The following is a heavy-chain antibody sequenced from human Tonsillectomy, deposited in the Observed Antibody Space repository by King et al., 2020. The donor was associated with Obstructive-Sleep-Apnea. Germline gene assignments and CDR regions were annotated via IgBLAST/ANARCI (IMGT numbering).Heavy chain of an antibody. V-gene: IGHV3-30*18. Sequence: VQLVESGGGVVQPGRSLRLSCAASGFTFSNFGMSWVRQAPGKGLEWVAVISYNGSNIYYADPVKGRFTISRDNSRNTLYLQMNSLRAEDTAVYYCAKDLAYGSGWYGGDYWGQGSRVTVSS. J-gene: IGHJ4*02. D-gene: IGHD6-13*01. CDR3: AKDLAYGSGWYGGDY. CDR1: GFTFSNFG. CDR2: ISYNGSNI.